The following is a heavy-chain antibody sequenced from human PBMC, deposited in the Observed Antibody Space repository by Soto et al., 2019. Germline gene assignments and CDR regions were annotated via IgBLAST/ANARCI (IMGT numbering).Heavy chain of an antibody. CDR3: AKADGAGVKA. V-gene: IGHV1-69*04. Sequence: QVNLVQSGTEMKKPGSSVMVSCKVSGGDLSNSGISWVRQAPGQGLEWMGGIFPLLAMVDYSQKFQGRVTITADDDTTPAYVDLGSLRSEAAAVYYRAKADGAGVKAWGQGTLVLVSS. CDR2: IFPLLAMV. J-gene: IGHJ4*02. CDR1: GGDLSNSG. D-gene: IGHD1-26*01.